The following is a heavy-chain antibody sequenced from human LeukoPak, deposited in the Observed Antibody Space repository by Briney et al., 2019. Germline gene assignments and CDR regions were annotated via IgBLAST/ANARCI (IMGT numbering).Heavy chain of an antibody. V-gene: IGHV3-21*01. D-gene: IGHD2-21*01. CDR2: ISSSSKYI. Sequence: GESLRLSCAASGFSLGTYSMNWVRRPPGKGLEWVSSISSSSKYIFYADSVRGRFTISRNNAKNSLLLQMNSLRAEDTAVYFCAREGIAVSGSDLWGQGTLVTVSS. J-gene: IGHJ4*02. CDR1: GFSLGTYS. CDR3: AREGIAVSGSDL.